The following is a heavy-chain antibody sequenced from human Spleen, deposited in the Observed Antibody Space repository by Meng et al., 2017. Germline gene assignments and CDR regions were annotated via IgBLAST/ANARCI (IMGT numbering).Heavy chain of an antibody. CDR2: ISSSGSLI. CDR3: VRSYSSGWFDF. J-gene: IGHJ5*01. V-gene: IGHV3-48*04. D-gene: IGHD6-19*01. CDR1: GFIFSDYS. Sequence: GESLKISCAASGFIFSDYSTNWVRQAPGKGLEWLSYISSSGSLIYYADSVKGRFTISRDNARQSLYLQMNSLRAEDTATYYCVRSYSSGWFDFWGQGTLVTVSS.